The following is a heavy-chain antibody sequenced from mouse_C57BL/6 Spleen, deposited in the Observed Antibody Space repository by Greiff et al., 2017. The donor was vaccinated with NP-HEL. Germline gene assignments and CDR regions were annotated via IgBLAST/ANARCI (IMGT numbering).Heavy chain of an antibody. V-gene: IGHV1-26*01. CDR1: GYTFTDYY. CDR3: ARYLQRVVATDY. J-gene: IGHJ2*01. Sequence: EVQLQQSGPELVKPGASVKISCKASGYTFTDYYMNWVKQSHGKSLEWIGDINPNNGGTSYNQKFKGKATLTVDKSSSTAYMELRSLTSEDSAVYYCARYLQRVVATDYWGQGTTLTVSS. CDR2: INPNNGGT. D-gene: IGHD1-1*01.